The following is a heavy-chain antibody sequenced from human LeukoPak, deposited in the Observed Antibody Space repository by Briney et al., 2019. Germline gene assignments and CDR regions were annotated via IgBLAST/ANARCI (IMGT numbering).Heavy chain of an antibody. CDR2: IRYDGSNK. J-gene: IGHJ6*03. Sequence: PGGSLRLSCAASAFTFSSYGMHWVRQAPGKGLEWVAFIRYDGSNKYYADSVKGRFTISRDNAKNSLYLQMNSLRAEDTAVYYCAREGCDDSSGYCNYYYYYMDVWGKGTTVTISS. V-gene: IGHV3-30*02. D-gene: IGHD3-22*01. CDR3: AREGCDDSSGYCNYYYYYMDV. CDR1: AFTFSSYG.